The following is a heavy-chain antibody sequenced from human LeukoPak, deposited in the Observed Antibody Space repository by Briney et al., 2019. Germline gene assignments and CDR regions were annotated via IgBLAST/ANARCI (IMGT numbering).Heavy chain of an antibody. J-gene: IGHJ5*02. Sequence: GGSLRLSCAASEFTFSSYAMSWVRQAPGKGLEWVSAISGSGGRTYYADSVKGRFTISRDNSKNTLYLQMNSLRAEDTAVYYCAREGYSGYDYFFGRWFDPWGQGTLVTVSS. D-gene: IGHD5-12*01. CDR1: EFTFSSYA. CDR2: ISGSGGRT. V-gene: IGHV3-23*01. CDR3: AREGYSGYDYFFGRWFDP.